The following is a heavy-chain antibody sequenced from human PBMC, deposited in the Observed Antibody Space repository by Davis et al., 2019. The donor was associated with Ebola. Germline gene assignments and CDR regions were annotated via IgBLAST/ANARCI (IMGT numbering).Heavy chain of an antibody. CDR3: AKDGLNGDYPIDY. J-gene: IGHJ4*02. CDR2: ISASGGST. CDR1: GFTFSSHA. V-gene: IGHV3-23*01. Sequence: PGGSLRLSCAASGFTFSSHAMSWVRQAPGKGLEWVSGISASGGSTYYADSVKGRLTISRDNSKKTLYLQMNSLRVEDTAVYYCAKDGLNGDYPIDYWGQGTLVTVSS. D-gene: IGHD4-17*01.